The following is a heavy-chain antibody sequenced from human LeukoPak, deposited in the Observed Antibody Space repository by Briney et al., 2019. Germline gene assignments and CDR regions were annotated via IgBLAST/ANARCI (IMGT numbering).Heavy chain of an antibody. CDR1: GYTFTGYY. CDR2: INPSGGSK. CDR3: ARGAFGFDYYYGMDV. Sequence: GASVKVSCKASGYTFTGYYVHWVRQAPGQGLEWMGIINPSGGSKSYAQKFQGRVTMTRDTSTSTVYMELSSLRSEDTAVYYCARGAFGFDYYYGMDVWGQGTTVTVSS. J-gene: IGHJ6*02. V-gene: IGHV1-46*01. D-gene: IGHD3-16*01.